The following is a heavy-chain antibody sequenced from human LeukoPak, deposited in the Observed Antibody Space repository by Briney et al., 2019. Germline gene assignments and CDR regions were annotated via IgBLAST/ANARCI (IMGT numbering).Heavy chain of an antibody. CDR2: ISWNSGSI. V-gene: IGHV3-9*01. D-gene: IGHD3-10*01. J-gene: IGHJ4*02. Sequence: PGGSLRLSCAASGFTFDDYAMHWVRQAPGKGLEWVSGISWNSGSIGYADSVKGRFTISRDNAKNSLYLQMNSRRAEDTALYYCAKVLMGRVYVRHLFDYWGQGTLVTVSS. CDR3: AKVLMGRVYVRHLFDY. CDR1: GFTFDDYA.